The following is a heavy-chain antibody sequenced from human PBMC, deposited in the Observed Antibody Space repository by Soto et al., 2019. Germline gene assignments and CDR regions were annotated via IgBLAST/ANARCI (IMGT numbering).Heavy chain of an antibody. J-gene: IGHJ4*02. Sequence: ASVKVSCKASGGTFSSYAISWVRQAPGQGLEWMGGIIPIFGTANYAQKFQGRVTITADKSTSTAYMELSSLRSEDTAVYYCARGDPYSSGWYWRALDYWGQGTMVIVSS. V-gene: IGHV1-69*06. D-gene: IGHD6-19*01. CDR1: GGTFSSYA. CDR2: IIPIFGTA. CDR3: ARGDPYSSGWYWRALDY.